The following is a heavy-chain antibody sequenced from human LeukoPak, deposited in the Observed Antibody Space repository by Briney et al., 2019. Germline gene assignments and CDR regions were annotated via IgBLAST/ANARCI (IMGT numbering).Heavy chain of an antibody. CDR1: GLTFSTYA. CDR2: IIGNSAIT. J-gene: IGHJ4*02. V-gene: IGHV3-23*01. CDR3: AKDIH. Sequence: GGSLRLSCAASGLTFSTYAMNWVRQAPGKGLEWVSVIIGNSAITHYADSVKGRFTISRDDSKNTLYLQMNSLRAEDTAVYYCAKDIHWGQGTLVTVSS.